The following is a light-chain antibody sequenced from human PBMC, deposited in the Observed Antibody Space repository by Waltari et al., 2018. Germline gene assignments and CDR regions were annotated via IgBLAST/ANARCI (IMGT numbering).Light chain of an antibody. CDR2: DAS. V-gene: IGKV1-33*01. CDR3: QRYDKLLPIT. J-gene: IGKJ5*01. Sequence: DIQMTQSPSSLSASVGDRVTITCQASQDISNYLNWYQQKPGKAPKRLIYDASNLETVVPSRFSGSGSETDFTLTISSLQPEDIATYYGQRYDKLLPITFGPRTRLEIK. CDR1: QDISNY.